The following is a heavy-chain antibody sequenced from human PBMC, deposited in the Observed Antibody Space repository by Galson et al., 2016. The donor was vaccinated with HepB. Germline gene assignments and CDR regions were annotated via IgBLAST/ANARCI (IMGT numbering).Heavy chain of an antibody. J-gene: IGHJ4*02. V-gene: IGHV3-30*18. Sequence: SLRLSCAASGFRFSSYAMHWVRQAPGKGLEWVAVISYDGSNKYYTDSVKGRFTISRDNSKNTLYLQMNSLRAEDRAVYYCAKDGLYYGSGSYGSVDYWGQGTLATVSS. CDR3: AKDGLYYGSGSYGSVDY. CDR1: GFRFSSYA. CDR2: ISYDGSNK. D-gene: IGHD3-10*01.